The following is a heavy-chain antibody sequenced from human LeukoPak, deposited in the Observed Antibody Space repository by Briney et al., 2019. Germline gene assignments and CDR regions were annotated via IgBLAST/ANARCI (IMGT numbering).Heavy chain of an antibody. V-gene: IGHV1-2*02. CDR3: TISNYYDSSGYPTPH. Sequence: ASVKVSCKASGYTFISYFIHWVRQAPGQGLEWMGWINPNSGGTNYAQKFQGRVTMTRDTSISTAYMELSRLRSDDTAVYYCTISNYYDSSGYPTPHWGQGTLVTVSS. CDR2: INPNSGGT. CDR1: GYTFISYF. J-gene: IGHJ4*02. D-gene: IGHD3-22*01.